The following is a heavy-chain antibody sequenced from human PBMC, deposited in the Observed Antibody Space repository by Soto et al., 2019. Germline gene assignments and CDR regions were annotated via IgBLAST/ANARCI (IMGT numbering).Heavy chain of an antibody. J-gene: IGHJ5*02. CDR2: ISAYNGNT. CDR1: GYTFTSYG. Sequence: ASVKVSCKASGYTFTSYGISWVRQAPGQGLEWMGWISAYNGNTNYAQKLQGRVTMTTDTSTSTAYMELRSLRSDDTAVYYCARVIGNWNYQSLNWFDPWGQGTLVTVSS. CDR3: ARVIGNWNYQSLNWFDP. D-gene: IGHD1-7*01. V-gene: IGHV1-18*01.